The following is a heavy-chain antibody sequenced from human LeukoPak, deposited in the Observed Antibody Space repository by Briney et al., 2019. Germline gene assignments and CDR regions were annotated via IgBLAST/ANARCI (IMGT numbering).Heavy chain of an antibody. CDR1: SGSISSYY. CDR2: IYYSGST. Sequence: TASETLSLTCTVSSGSISSYYWSWIRQPPGKGLEWIGYIYYSGSTNYNPSLKSRVTISVDTSKNQFSLKLSSVTAADTAVYYCARLDYDSSGYFHGSAFFDYWGQGTLVTVSS. CDR3: ARLDYDSSGYFHGSAFFDY. J-gene: IGHJ4*02. V-gene: IGHV4-59*08. D-gene: IGHD3-22*01.